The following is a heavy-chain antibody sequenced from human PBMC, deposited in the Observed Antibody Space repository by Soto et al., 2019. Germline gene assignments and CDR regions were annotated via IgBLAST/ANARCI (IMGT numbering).Heavy chain of an antibody. Sequence: QVQLVQSGAEGKKPGASVKVSCQASGYSFSTYALHWVRQAPGQRLEWMGWINAATGNTKYSQKFQGRVSITRDTSASTASMALIRLTSAATAVYSCTRSAVRPPGGLIGPSGYWCPGTVVTGSS. CDR2: INAATGNT. D-gene: IGHD3-16*02. CDR1: GYSFSTYA. J-gene: IGHJ4*02. CDR3: TRSAVRPPGGLIGPSGY. V-gene: IGHV1-3*01.